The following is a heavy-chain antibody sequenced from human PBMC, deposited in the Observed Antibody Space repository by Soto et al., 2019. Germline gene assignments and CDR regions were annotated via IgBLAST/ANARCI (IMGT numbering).Heavy chain of an antibody. V-gene: IGHV4-30-2*01. Sequence: SETLSLTCAVSGGSIISGGYSWSWIRQPPGKGLQWIGHIYEGGNTYYTPSLESRVAISTDKSKNQFSLRLSSVTAADTAVYYCVRRSPEDAFDIWGQGTMVTVS. J-gene: IGHJ3*02. CDR1: GGSIISGGYS. CDR3: VRRSPEDAFDI. CDR2: IYEGGNT.